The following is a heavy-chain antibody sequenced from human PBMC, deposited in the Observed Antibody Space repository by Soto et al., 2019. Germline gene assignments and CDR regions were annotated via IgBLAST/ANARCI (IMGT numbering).Heavy chain of an antibody. V-gene: IGHV4-39*07. CDR3: ARVPDR. CDR2: IYYSGNT. D-gene: IGHD2-2*01. J-gene: IGHJ5*02. Sequence: SETLSLTCTVSGGSISSSSYYWGWIRQPPGKGLEWIGSIYYSGNTYYNPSLKSRVTISVDTSMNEFSLRLSSVTAADTAVYYCARVPDRWGQGTLVTVSS. CDR1: GGSISSSSYY.